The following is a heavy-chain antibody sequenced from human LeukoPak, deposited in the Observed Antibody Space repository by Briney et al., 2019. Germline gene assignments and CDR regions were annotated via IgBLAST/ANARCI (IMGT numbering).Heavy chain of an antibody. V-gene: IGHV3-74*01. Sequence: GGSLRLSCAASGFTFSNYWMHWVRQAPGKGLVWVSRINSDGSSTSYADSVKGRFTISRDNAKNTLYLQMNSLRAEDTAVYYCAKDQGAVAILSFDYWGQGTLVTVSS. D-gene: IGHD6-19*01. CDR2: INSDGSST. CDR3: AKDQGAVAILSFDY. J-gene: IGHJ4*02. CDR1: GFTFSNYW.